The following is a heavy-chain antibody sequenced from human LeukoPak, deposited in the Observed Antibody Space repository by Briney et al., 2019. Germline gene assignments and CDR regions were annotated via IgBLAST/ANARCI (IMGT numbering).Heavy chain of an antibody. D-gene: IGHD1-26*01. J-gene: IGHJ3*02. CDR2: ISAYNGNT. CDR1: GYTFTSYG. V-gene: IGHV1-18*01. Sequence: ASVKVSCKASGYTFTSYGIGWVRQAPGQGLEWMGWISAYNGNTNYAQKLQGRVTMTTDTSTSTAYMELRSLRSDDTAVYYCARGSKWELLDAFDIWGQGTMVTVSS. CDR3: ARGSKWELLDAFDI.